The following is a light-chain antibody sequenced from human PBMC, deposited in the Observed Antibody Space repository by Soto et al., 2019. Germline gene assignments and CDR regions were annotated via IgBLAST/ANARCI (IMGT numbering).Light chain of an antibody. CDR1: SSDVGNYKY. CDR3: FSYTSRGTYV. V-gene: IGLV2-14*01. CDR2: EVS. Sequence: QSALTQPASVSGSPGQSITLSCTGTSSDVGNYKYVSRYQQHPGKAPKLMIYEVSNRPSGVSNRFAGSKSGNTASLTISGLQAEDETDYYCFSYTSRGTYVFGTGTKLTVL. J-gene: IGLJ1*01.